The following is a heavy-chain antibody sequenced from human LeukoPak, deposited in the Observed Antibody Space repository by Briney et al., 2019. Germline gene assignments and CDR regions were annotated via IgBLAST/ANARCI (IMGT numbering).Heavy chain of an antibody. D-gene: IGHD2-15*01. V-gene: IGHV4-61*02. CDR2: IYTTGST. J-gene: IGHJ4*02. Sequence: SETLSLTCTVSGDSISSGSYYWSWIRQPAGKGLEWTGRIYTTGSTNYNPSLKSRVTISVDTSKNQFSLRLSSVTAADTAVYYCARKLPGVHFDYWGQGTLVTVSS. CDR3: ARKLPGVHFDY. CDR1: GDSISSGSYY.